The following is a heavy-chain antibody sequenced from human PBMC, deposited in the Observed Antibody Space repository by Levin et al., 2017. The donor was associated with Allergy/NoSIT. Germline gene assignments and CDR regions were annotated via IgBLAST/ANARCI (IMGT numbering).Heavy chain of an antibody. D-gene: IGHD1-7*01. J-gene: IGHJ5*02. CDR1: GGSFSGYY. CDR3: ARGVNYECWFDP. CDR2: INHSGST. Sequence: PSETLSLTCAVYGGSFSGYYWSWIRQPPGKGLEWIGEINHSGSTNYNPSLKSRVTISVDTSKNQFSLKLSSVTAADTAVYYCARGVNYECWFDPWGQGTLVTVSS. V-gene: IGHV4-34*01.